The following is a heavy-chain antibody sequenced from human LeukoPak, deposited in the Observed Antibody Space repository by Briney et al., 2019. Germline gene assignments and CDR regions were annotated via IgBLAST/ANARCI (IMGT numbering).Heavy chain of an antibody. Sequence: PGRSLGLSCAASGFTFSSYGMHWVRQAPGKGLEWVAVISYDGSNKYYADSVKGRFTISRDNSKNTLYLQMNSLRAADTAVYYCARGSSDIVVVPAAFRGAFDIWGQGTMVTVSS. CDR1: GFTFSSYG. CDR2: ISYDGSNK. J-gene: IGHJ3*02. D-gene: IGHD2-2*01. V-gene: IGHV3-30*03. CDR3: ARGSSDIVVVPAAFRGAFDI.